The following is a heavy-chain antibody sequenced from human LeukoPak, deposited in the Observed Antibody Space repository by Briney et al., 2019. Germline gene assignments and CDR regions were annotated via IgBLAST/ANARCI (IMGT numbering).Heavy chain of an antibody. CDR3: TREQAGTIVDD. V-gene: IGHV4-38-2*02. D-gene: IGHD1-1*01. CDR1: GYSVSAGYY. Sequence: SETLSLTCAVSGYSVSAGYYWGWIRQSPGKGLEWIGSISHRGTTYHNPSLKSRIIISLDTSKNQFSLSLTSVTAPDTATYYCTREQAGTIVDDWGQGTLVTVSS. J-gene: IGHJ4*02. CDR2: ISHRGTT.